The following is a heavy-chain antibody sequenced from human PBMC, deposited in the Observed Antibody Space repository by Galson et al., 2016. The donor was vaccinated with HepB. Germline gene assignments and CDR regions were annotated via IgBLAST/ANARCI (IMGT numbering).Heavy chain of an antibody. CDR2: TSYDGSSK. J-gene: IGHJ6*02. CDR3: AKDQVVVGPASISYFYYGMDV. Sequence: SLRLSCAAAGFTFSSYGMHWVRQAPGKGLEWVAFTSYDGSSKYVGDSVKGRFSISRDNSKNTLYLQMDSLGAEDTAVYYCAKDQVVVGPASISYFYYGMDVWGQGTTVTVSS. V-gene: IGHV3-30*18. D-gene: IGHD2-2*01. CDR1: GFTFSSYG.